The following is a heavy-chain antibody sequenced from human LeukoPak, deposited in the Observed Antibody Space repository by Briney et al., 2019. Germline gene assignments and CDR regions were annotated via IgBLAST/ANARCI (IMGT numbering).Heavy chain of an antibody. CDR2: MWYDGSNK. CDR3: ARDDGSGSYIDY. CDR1: GFTFSSYG. Sequence: GRSLRLSCAASGFTFSSYGMHWVRQAPGKGLEWVAVMWYDGSNKYYADSVKGRFTISRDNSKNTLYLQMNSLRAEDTAVYYCARDDGSGSYIDYWGQGTLVTVSS. J-gene: IGHJ4*02. D-gene: IGHD1-26*01. V-gene: IGHV3-33*01.